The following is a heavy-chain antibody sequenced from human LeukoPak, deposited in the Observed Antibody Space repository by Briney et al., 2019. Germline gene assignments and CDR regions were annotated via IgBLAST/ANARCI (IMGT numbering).Heavy chain of an antibody. CDR3: ARDLDSSSWYRGYYYYGMDV. V-gene: IGHV1-69*13. CDR1: GGTFSSYA. Sequence: ASVKVSCKASGGTFSSYAISWVRQAPGQGLEWMGGIIPIFGTANYAQKFQGRVTITADESTSTAYMELSSLRSEDTAVYYCARDLDSSSWYRGYYYYGMDVWGQGTTVTVSS. D-gene: IGHD6-13*01. J-gene: IGHJ6*02. CDR2: IIPIFGTA.